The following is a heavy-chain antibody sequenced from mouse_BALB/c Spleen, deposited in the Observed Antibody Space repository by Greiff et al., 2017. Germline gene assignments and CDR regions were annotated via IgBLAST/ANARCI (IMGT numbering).Heavy chain of an antibody. CDR1: GFTFSSYG. V-gene: IGHV5-6-3*01. CDR2: INSNGGST. D-gene: IGHD1-1*01. J-gene: IGHJ2*01. Sequence: EVMLVESGGGLVQPGGSLKLSCAASGFTFSSYGMSWVRQTPDKRLELVATINSNGGSTYYPDSVKGRFTISRDNAKNTLYLQMSSLKSEDTAMYYCARDGPSYYYGSSYDYWGQGTTLTVSS. CDR3: ARDGPSYYYGSSYDY.